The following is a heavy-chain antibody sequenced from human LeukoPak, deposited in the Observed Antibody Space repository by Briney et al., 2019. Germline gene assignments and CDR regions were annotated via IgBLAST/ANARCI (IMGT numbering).Heavy chain of an antibody. J-gene: IGHJ1*01. CDR1: GFTFSSYA. D-gene: IGHD5-18*01. CDR3: ARGEYSHGALLQH. CDR2: ISYDGSNK. V-gene: IGHV3-30*04. Sequence: PGGSLRLSCAASGFTFSSYAMHWVRQAPGKGLEWVAVISYDGSNKYYADSVKGRFTISRDNSKNTLHVQMNSLRAEDTAVYYCARGEYSHGALLQHWGQGTLVTVSS.